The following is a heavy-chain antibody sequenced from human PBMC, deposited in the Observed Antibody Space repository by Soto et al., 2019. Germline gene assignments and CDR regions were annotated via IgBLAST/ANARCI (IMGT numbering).Heavy chain of an antibody. CDR1: GFTFGDSY. J-gene: IGHJ4*02. Sequence: PGGSLKISCAGSGFTFGDSYMSWIRQAPGKGLEWLSYISPGSRYPAYADSVKGRFTISRDNAKRSLYLQMMSLTAEDTAIYYCVRRGGGGRFDHWGQGTMVTVSS. V-gene: IGHV3-11*06. CDR3: VRRGGGGRFDH. D-gene: IGHD2-15*01. CDR2: ISPGSRYP.